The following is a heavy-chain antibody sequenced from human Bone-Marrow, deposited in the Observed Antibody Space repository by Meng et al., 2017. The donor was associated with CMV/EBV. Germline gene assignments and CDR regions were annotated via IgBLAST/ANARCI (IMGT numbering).Heavy chain of an antibody. CDR1: GFTFSNYW. CDR2: INPAGTVK. CDR3: ARDLRCYSSSCPKYYYYYYGMDV. V-gene: IGHV3-7*01. D-gene: IGHD6-13*01. Sequence: GESLKISCATSGFTFSNYWMNWVRQAPGKGLEWVANINPAGTVKHYVDSLKGRFTISRDNAKNSLYLQMTSLRADDTAMYYCARDLRCYSSSCPKYYYYYYGMDVWGQGTTVTVSS. J-gene: IGHJ6*02.